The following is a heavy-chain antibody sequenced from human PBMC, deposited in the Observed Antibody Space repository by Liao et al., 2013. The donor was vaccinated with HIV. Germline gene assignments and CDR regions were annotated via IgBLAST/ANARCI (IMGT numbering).Heavy chain of an antibody. D-gene: IGHD3-16*01. Sequence: QLQLQESGPGLVKPSETLSLTCTVSGGSISSSSYYWGWIRQPPGKGLEWIGTIYYSGSSQYNPSLKSRVTILVDASKNQFSLRLTSATAADTAVYYCARGGLTVGAFDIWGQGTMVTVSS. CDR1: GGSISSSSYY. CDR3: ARGGLTVGAFDI. V-gene: IGHV4-39*07. J-gene: IGHJ3*02. CDR2: IYYSGSS.